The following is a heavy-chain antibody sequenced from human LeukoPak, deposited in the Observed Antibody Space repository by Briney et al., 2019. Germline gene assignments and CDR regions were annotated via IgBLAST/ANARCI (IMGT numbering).Heavy chain of an antibody. CDR3: ARGITMVRGVITNFDY. CDR1: GYTFTSYG. CDR2: ISAYNGNT. D-gene: IGHD3-10*01. J-gene: IGHJ4*02. Sequence: ASVKVSCKASGYTFTSYGISWVRQAPGQGLEWMGWISAYNGNTNYAQKLQGRVTMTTDTSTSTAYMELSSLRSEDTAVYYCARGITMVRGVITNFDYWGQGTLVTVSS. V-gene: IGHV1-18*01.